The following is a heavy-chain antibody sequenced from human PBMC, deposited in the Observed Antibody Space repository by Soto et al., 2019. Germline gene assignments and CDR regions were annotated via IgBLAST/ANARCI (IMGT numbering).Heavy chain of an antibody. CDR1: GGSISSSSYY. V-gene: IGHV4-39*01. CDR2: IYYSGST. D-gene: IGHD3-3*01. CDR3: ARQRRYYDFWSGYYSYYYYGMDV. J-gene: IGHJ6*02. Sequence: SETLSLTCXVSGGSISSSSYYWGWIRQPPGKGLEWIGSIYYSGSTYYNPSLKSRVTISVDTSKNQFSLKLSSVTAADTAVYYCARQRRYYDFWSGYYSYYYYGMDVWGQGTTVTVSS.